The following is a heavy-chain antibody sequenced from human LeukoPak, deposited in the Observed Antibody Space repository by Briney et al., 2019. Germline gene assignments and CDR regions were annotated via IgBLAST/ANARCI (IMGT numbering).Heavy chain of an antibody. CDR3: ARDPEYSSLTTTTSTNWFDP. CDR1: GGSFSGYY. D-gene: IGHD6-6*01. V-gene: IGHV4-34*01. CDR2: TNHSGST. Sequence: SETLSLTCAVYGGSFSGYYWSWIRQPPGKGLEWIGETNHSGSTNYNPSLKSRVTISVDTSKNQFSLKLSSVTAADTAVYYCARDPEYSSLTTTTSTNWFDPWGQGTLVTVSS. J-gene: IGHJ5*02.